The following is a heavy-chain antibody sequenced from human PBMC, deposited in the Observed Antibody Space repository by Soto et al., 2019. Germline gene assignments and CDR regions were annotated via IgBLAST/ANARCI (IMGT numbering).Heavy chain of an antibody. J-gene: IGHJ6*02. CDR1: GGTFSSYA. D-gene: IGHD3-22*01. CDR2: IIPIFGTA. V-gene: IGHV1-69*13. CDR3: ARPIYYYDSSGNYYYGMDV. Sequence: GASVKVSCKASGGTFSSYAISWVRQAPGQGLEWMGGIIPIFGTANYAQKFQGRVTITADESTSTAYMELSSLRSEDTAVYYCARPIYYYDSSGNYYYGMDVWGQGTTVTVSS.